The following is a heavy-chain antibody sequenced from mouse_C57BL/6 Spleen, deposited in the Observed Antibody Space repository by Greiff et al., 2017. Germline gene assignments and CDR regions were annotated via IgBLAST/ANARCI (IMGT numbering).Heavy chain of an antibody. Sequence: EVKLMESGPELVKPGASVKISCKASGYSFTDYNMNWVKQSNGKSLEWIGVINPNYGTTSYNQKFKGKATLTVDQSSSTAYMQLTSLTSEDSAVYYCARGDYDGYYSAMDYWGQGTSVTVSS. J-gene: IGHJ4*01. CDR1: GYSFTDYN. D-gene: IGHD2-3*01. CDR3: ARGDYDGYYSAMDY. CDR2: INPNYGTT. V-gene: IGHV1-39*01.